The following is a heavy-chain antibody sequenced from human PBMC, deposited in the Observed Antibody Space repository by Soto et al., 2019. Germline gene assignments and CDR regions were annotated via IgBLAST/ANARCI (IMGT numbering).Heavy chain of an antibody. D-gene: IGHD1-26*01. V-gene: IGHV3-20*04. Sequence: EVQLVESGGGVLRPGGSLRLSCAASGFIFDDYGMSWARQAPGKGLEWVSGVNWNGGSTCYADSVKGRFTISRDNAKNFLFLQMNSLRVEDTAFYYCVRGASLNFDYWGQGTLVTVSS. CDR3: VRGASLNFDY. CDR1: GFIFDDYG. J-gene: IGHJ4*02. CDR2: VNWNGGST.